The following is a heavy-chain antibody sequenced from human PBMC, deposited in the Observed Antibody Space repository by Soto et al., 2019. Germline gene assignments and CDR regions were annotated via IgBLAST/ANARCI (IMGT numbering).Heavy chain of an antibody. Sequence: QVQLVQSGAEVKKPGASVKLSCKASGYTFSNSHMHWIRQAPGQGPEWMGMIHPGANTPTYPQNFQGRVTMTRDTSASTVYMELSSLTSEDTAVYYCARDSGGWCVDYWGQGTLVTVSS. V-gene: IGHV1-46*01. CDR1: GYTFSNSH. CDR2: IHPGANTP. D-gene: IGHD2-15*01. J-gene: IGHJ4*02. CDR3: ARDSGGWCVDY.